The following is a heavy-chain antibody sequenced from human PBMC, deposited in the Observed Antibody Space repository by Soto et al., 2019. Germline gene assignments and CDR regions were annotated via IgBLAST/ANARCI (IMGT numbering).Heavy chain of an antibody. V-gene: IGHV1-69*02. J-gene: IGHJ4*02. CDR1: GGTFSNST. Sequence: QVQLVQSGAEVRKPGSSVKVSCQASGGTFSNSTVTWVRQAAGQGLEWMGRLIPILGLANYAQKFRGRLTITADKSTTTAYMELRSLRSEDTAIYYCARFKLGVDYWGQGTLVTVSS. CDR3: ARFKLGVDY. CDR2: LIPILGLA. D-gene: IGHD3-16*01.